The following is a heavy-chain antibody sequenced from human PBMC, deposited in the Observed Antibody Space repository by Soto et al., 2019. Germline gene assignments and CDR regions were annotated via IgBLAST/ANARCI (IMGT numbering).Heavy chain of an antibody. CDR2: IHYSGTT. Sequence: SETLSLTCRVSGDSISDTIYYWGWVRQSPGKGLEWIGSIHYSGTTQFHPSLKTRVTISVDTSKNEFYLRLRSVTAADTAIYFCERYLKAVAAVMEVWGQGISVTV. J-gene: IGHJ6*02. V-gene: IGHV4-39*01. CDR1: GDSISDTIYY. CDR3: ERYLKAVAAVMEV. D-gene: IGHD6-19*01.